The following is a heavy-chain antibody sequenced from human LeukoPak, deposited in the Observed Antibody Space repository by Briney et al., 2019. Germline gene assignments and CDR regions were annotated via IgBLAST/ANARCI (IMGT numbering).Heavy chain of an antibody. J-gene: IGHJ5*01. Sequence: GGSLRLSCAASGVTFSSYAMCWVRQAPRQGPEWGSAISVNGLRTYYPDSARSRCTISRDNPKNTLYFQNSSLRAAATAPYYCAKDKGDYNCSSSSYIGFDSWGQGTLVTVS. CDR2: ISVNGLRT. V-gene: IGHV3-23*01. CDR1: GVTFSSYA. D-gene: IGHD6-6*01. CDR3: AKDKGDYNCSSSSYIGFDS.